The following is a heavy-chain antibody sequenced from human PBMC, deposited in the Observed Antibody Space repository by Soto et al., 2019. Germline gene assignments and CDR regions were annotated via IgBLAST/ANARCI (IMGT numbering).Heavy chain of an antibody. D-gene: IGHD3-10*01. CDR1: GGSISSGDYY. Sequence: PSETLSLTCTVSGGSISSGDYYWSWIRQPPGKGLEWIGYIYHGGSTYYNPSLTSRVTISVDRSKNQFSLKLSSVTAADTAVYYCARASNYYGSGKGEDAFDIWGQGTMVTVSS. J-gene: IGHJ3*02. CDR3: ARASNYYGSGKGEDAFDI. V-gene: IGHV4-30-2*01. CDR2: IYHGGST.